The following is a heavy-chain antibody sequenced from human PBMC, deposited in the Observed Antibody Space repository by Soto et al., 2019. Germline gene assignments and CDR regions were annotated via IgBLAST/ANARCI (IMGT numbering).Heavy chain of an antibody. D-gene: IGHD6-19*01. CDR3: ARDDVPGRAVAIYGMDV. CDR1: GFIFSNYG. CDR2: IWYDGSNK. J-gene: IGHJ6*02. V-gene: IGHV3-33*01. Sequence: GGSLRLSCAASGFIFSNYGMHWVRQAPGKGLEWVAVIWYDGSNKYYADSVKGRFTISRDNSKNTMFLQMNSLRAEDTAVYYCARDDVPGRAVAIYGMDVWGQGTTVTVSS.